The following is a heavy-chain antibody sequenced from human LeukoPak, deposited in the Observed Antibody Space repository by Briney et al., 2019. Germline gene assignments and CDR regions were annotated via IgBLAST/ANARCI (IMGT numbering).Heavy chain of an antibody. D-gene: IGHD5-18*01. CDR1: GFTFSSYS. CDR2: ISSSSSYI. CDR3: ARHLSGVTGYTYGRGIDY. J-gene: IGHJ4*02. V-gene: IGHV3-21*01. Sequence: GGSLRLSCAASGFTFSSYSMNWVRQAPGKGLEWVSCISSSSSYIYYADSVKGRFTISRDNAKKSLYLQVNSLRAEDTAVYYCARHLSGVTGYTYGRGIDYWGQGTLVTVSS.